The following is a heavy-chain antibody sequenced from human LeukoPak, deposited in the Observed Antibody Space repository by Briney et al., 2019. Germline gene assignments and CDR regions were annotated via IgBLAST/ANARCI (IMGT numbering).Heavy chain of an antibody. CDR2: INPSGGST. Sequence: ASVKVSCKASGYTFTGYYMHWVRQAPGQGLEWMGIINPSGGSTSYAQKFQGKVTMTRDTSTSTVYMELSSLRSEDTAVYYCARENLDYGDYGVYAFDIWGQGTMVTVSS. CDR1: GYTFTGYY. CDR3: ARENLDYGDYGVYAFDI. J-gene: IGHJ3*02. D-gene: IGHD4-17*01. V-gene: IGHV1-46*01.